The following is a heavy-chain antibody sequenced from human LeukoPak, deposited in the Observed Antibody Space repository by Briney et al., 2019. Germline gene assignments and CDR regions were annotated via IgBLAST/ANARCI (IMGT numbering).Heavy chain of an antibody. Sequence: SETLSLTCTVSGGSISSYNWSWIRQPPGKGLEWIGYIYYSGSTNYNPSLKSRVTISVDTSKNQFSLKLSSVTAADTAVYYCARVPSDYGGNYFDYWGQGTLVTVSS. J-gene: IGHJ4*02. CDR3: ARVPSDYGGNYFDY. CDR1: GGSISSYN. CDR2: IYYSGST. V-gene: IGHV4-59*01. D-gene: IGHD4-23*01.